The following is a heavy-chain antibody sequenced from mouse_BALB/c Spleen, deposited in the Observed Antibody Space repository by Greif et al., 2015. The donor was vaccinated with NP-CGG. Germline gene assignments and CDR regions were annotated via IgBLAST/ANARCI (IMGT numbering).Heavy chain of an antibody. CDR2: IDPSDSYT. CDR1: GYTFTSYW. Sequence: QVQLQQSGAELVKPGASVKLSCKASGYTFTSYWMHWVKQRPGQGLEWIGEIDPSDSYTNYNQKFKGKATLTVDKSSSTAYMQLSSLTSEDSAVYYCARWCGNYGYFDVWGAGTTVTVSA. J-gene: IGHJ1*01. D-gene: IGHD1-1*02. CDR3: ARWCGNYGYFDV. V-gene: IGHV1-69*02.